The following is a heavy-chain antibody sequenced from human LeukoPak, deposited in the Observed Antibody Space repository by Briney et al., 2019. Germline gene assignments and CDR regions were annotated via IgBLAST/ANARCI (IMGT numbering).Heavy chain of an antibody. V-gene: IGHV3-9*03. CDR3: ARHTRWELLNYNAFDV. Sequence: GGSLRLSCAASGFSFDDYAMHWVRHAPGKGLEWVSGISWNSGSIVYADSVKGRFTISRDNAKNSLYLQMNSLRPEDVALYYCARHTRWELLNYNAFDVWGQGTMVTVSS. CDR1: GFSFDDYA. CDR2: ISWNSGSI. J-gene: IGHJ3*01. D-gene: IGHD1-26*01.